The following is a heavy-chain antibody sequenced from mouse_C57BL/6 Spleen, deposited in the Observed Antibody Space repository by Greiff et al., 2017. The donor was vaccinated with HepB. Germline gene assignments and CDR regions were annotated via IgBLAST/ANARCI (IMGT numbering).Heavy chain of an antibody. J-gene: IGHJ3*01. CDR3: ARGYYYGRSRAWFAY. Sequence: EVQLQQSGPELVKPGASVKMSCKASGYTFTDYNMHWVKQSHGKSLEWIGYINPNNGGTSYNQKFKGKATLTVNKSSSTAYMELRSLTSEDSAVYYCARGYYYGRSRAWFAYWGQGNLVTVSA. D-gene: IGHD1-1*01. CDR2: INPNNGGT. CDR1: GYTFTDYN. V-gene: IGHV1-22*01.